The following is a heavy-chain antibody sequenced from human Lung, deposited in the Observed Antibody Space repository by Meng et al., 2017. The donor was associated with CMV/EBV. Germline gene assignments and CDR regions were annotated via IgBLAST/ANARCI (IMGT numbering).Heavy chain of an antibody. CDR3: ARVGQWLPIDY. D-gene: IGHD6-19*01. Sequence: RLELGPGRVYPSVTQSLAFAGACGSISSINWWSLVRQPPGKGLESIGEIYQSGCTNYNPSLKSRVTIAVDKSKIESSLNLRSVTAADTALLYCARVGQWLPIDYWGQGNMV. V-gene: IGHV4-4*02. CDR1: CGSISSINW. CDR2: IYQSGCT. J-gene: IGHJ4*02.